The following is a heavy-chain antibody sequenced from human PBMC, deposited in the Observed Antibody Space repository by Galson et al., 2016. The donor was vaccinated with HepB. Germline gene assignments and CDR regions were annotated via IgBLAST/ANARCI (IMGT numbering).Heavy chain of an antibody. V-gene: IGHV3-23*01. CDR3: ARDDYSGGRGSPDY. CDR1: GFFFSGRA. D-gene: IGHD4/OR15-4a*01. CDR2: INNGAATT. J-gene: IGHJ4*02. Sequence: SLRLSCAASGFFFSGRAMSRVRQAPGKGLEWVSGINNGAATTGYAASVKGRFTISRDNSKNTLYLQMNSLRTEDTAVYYCARDDYSGGRGSPDYWGQGTLATVSS.